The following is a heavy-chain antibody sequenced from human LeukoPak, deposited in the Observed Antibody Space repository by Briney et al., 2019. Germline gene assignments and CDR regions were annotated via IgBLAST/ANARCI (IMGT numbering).Heavy chain of an antibody. J-gene: IGHJ4*02. CDR3: ARLARYSRFDY. D-gene: IGHD1-14*01. V-gene: IGHV4-34*01. CDR1: GGSISSYY. CDR2: INHSGST. Sequence: SETLSLTCTVSGGSISSYYWSWIRQPPGKGLEWIGEINHSGSTNYNPSLKSRVTISVDTSKNQFSLKLSSVTAADTAVYYCARLARYSRFDYWGQGTLVTVSS.